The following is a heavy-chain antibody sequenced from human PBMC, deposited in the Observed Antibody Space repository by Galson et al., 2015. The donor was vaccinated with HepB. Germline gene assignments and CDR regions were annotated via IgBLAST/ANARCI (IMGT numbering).Heavy chain of an antibody. D-gene: IGHD3-22*01. Sequence: SETLSLTCRVSGGSISSSGYYWGWIRQPPGKGLEWIGSISYSGSTYYNPSPKSRVTISVDTSRNQFSLKLNSVTAADTAVYYCARSHLNFYASSGRVYYFDYWGQGTLVTVSS. J-gene: IGHJ4*02. V-gene: IGHV4-39*07. CDR2: ISYSGST. CDR1: GGSISSSGYY. CDR3: ARSHLNFYASSGRVYYFDY.